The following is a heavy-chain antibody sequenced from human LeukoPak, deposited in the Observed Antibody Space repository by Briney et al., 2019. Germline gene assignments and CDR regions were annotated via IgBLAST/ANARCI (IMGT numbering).Heavy chain of an antibody. D-gene: IGHD1-26*01. CDR3: VKDSPPWYSGSPPAY. CDR1: GFTFSSYW. CDR2: INKDGGEK. V-gene: IGHV3-7*03. J-gene: IGHJ4*02. Sequence: PGGSLRLSCAASGFTFSSYWMSWVRQAPGKGLEWVANINKDGGEKYYVDSVKGRFTISRDNAKNSLYLQMNSLRADDTAVYYCVKDSPPWYSGSPPAYWGQGTLVTVPS.